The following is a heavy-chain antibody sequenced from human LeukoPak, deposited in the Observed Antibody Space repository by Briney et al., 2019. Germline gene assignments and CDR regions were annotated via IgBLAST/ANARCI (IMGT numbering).Heavy chain of an antibody. V-gene: IGHV4-61*02. CDR2: IYTSEST. J-gene: IGHJ6*03. CDR1: GGSISSGSYY. D-gene: IGHD3-10*01. CDR3: ARASGMGYYYYMDV. Sequence: SETLSLTCTVSGGSISSGSYYWSWIRQPAGKGLEWIGRIYTSESTNYNPSLKSRATISVDTSKNQFSLKLSSVTAADTAVYYCARASGMGYYYYMDVWGKGTTVTISS.